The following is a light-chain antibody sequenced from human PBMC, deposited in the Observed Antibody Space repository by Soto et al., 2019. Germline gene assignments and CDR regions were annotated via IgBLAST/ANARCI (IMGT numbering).Light chain of an antibody. J-gene: IGKJ1*01. CDR1: QDIRTE. CDR3: LQDYSYPLT. Sequence: AIQMTQSPSSLSASVGDRVTITCRASQDIRTELGWYQQKPGNAPKLLIYATSILQSGVPSWFSGIGSGTDFTLTISSLQPEDFATYYCLQDYSYPLTFGQGTKVEIK. V-gene: IGKV1-6*01. CDR2: ATS.